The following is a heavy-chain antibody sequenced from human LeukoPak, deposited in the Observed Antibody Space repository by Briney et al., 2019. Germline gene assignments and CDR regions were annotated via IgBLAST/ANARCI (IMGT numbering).Heavy chain of an antibody. V-gene: IGHV1-69*04. CDR1: GGTFSSYA. Sequence: VASVKVSCKASGGTFSSYAISWVRQAPGQGLEWMGRIIPILGIANYAQKFQGRVTITADKSTSTAYMELSSLRSEDTAVYYCARDGRRDGYNSGAFDIWGQGTMVTVSS. CDR2: IIPILGIA. J-gene: IGHJ3*02. D-gene: IGHD5-12*01. CDR3: ARDGRRDGYNSGAFDI.